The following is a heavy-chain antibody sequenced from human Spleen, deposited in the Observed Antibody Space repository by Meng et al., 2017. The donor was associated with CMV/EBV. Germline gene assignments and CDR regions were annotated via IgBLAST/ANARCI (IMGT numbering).Heavy chain of an antibody. CDR1: GGSISSSSYY. CDR2: MYYTGST. V-gene: IGHV4-39*07. CDR3: ARGRYFYDSSGYRSEIYYFDY. D-gene: IGHD3-22*01. J-gene: IGHJ4*02. Sequence: GSLRLSCTVSGGSISSSSYYWGWIRQPPGKGLEYIGTMYYTGSTYYNPSLKSRVTISVDRSKNQFSLNLSSVTAADTAVYYCARGRYFYDSSGYRSEIYYFDYWGQGTLVTVSS.